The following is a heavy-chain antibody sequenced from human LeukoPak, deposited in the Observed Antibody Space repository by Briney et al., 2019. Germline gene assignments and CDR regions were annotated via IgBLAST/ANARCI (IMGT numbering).Heavy chain of an antibody. D-gene: IGHD1-26*01. CDR2: ISGSGGST. CDR3: ARDLTLVGAPSVGAFDI. Sequence: GGSLRLSCAASGFTFSSYAMSWVRQAPGKGLEWVSAISGSGGSTYYADSVKGRFTISRDNSKNTLYLQMNSLRAEDTAVYYCARDLTLVGAPSVGAFDIWGQGTMVTVSS. CDR1: GFTFSSYA. J-gene: IGHJ3*02. V-gene: IGHV3-23*01.